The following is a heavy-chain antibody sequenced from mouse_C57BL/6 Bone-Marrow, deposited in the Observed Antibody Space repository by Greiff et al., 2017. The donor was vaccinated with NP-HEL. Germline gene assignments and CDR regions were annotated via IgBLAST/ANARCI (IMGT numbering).Heavy chain of an antibody. CDR3: ARQGYDYDAWYFDV. CDR1: GFSLTSYG. CDR2: IWSDGST. V-gene: IGHV2-6-1*01. Sequence: VQLQESGPGLVAPSQSLSITCTVSGFSLTSYGVHWVRQPPGKGLAWLVVIWSDGSTTYNSALKSRLSISKDNSKSQVFLKMNSLQTDDTAMYYCARQGYDYDAWYFDVWGTGTTVTVSS. D-gene: IGHD2-4*01. J-gene: IGHJ1*03.